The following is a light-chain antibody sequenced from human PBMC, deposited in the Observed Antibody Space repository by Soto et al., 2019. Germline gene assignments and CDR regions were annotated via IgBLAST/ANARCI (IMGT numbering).Light chain of an antibody. CDR1: SSNIGSNY. V-gene: IGLV1-47*01. Sequence: QAVVTQPPSASGTPGQRVTISCSGSSSNIGSNYVYWYQQLPGTAPKLLIYRNNQRPSGVPDRFSGSKSGTSASLAISGLRSEDEADYYCAAWDDSLSGWVFGGGTKVTVI. CDR3: AAWDDSLSGWV. J-gene: IGLJ3*02. CDR2: RNN.